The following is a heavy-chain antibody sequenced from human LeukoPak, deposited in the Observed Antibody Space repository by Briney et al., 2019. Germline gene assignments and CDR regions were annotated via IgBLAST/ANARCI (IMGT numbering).Heavy chain of an antibody. D-gene: IGHD3-16*01. CDR3: ASRSRTHYVRFDY. CDR2: IIPIFGTA. J-gene: IGHJ4*02. Sequence: GASVKVSCKASGGTFSSYAISWVRQAPGQGLEWMGGIIPIFGTANYAQKFQGRVTITADESTSTAYTELSSLRSEATAVYYCASRSRTHYVRFDYWGQGTLVTVSS. CDR1: GGTFSSYA. V-gene: IGHV1-69*13.